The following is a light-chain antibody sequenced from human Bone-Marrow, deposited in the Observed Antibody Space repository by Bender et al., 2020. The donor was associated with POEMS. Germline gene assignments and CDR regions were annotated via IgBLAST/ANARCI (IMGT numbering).Light chain of an antibody. CDR3: HVWNTSPEHAV. CDR2: EDR. J-gene: IGLJ1*01. CDR1: DIESKG. V-gene: IGLV3-21*02. Sequence: SLVLTQPPSVSVAPGQTARITCGGNDIESKGVHWYQQKPGQAPLLVVYEDRGRPSGVPERVSGSKSGNTATLTISRVGAGDEADYYCHVWNTSPEHAVFGTGTKVTVL.